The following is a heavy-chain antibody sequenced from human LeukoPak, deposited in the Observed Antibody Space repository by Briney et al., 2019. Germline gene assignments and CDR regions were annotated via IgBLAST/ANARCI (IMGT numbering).Heavy chain of an antibody. CDR3: ARDGEMATILRYFDL. D-gene: IGHD5-24*01. Sequence: SETLSLTCAVYGGSFSGYYWSWIRQPPGKGLEWIGEINHSGSTNYNPSLKSRVTISVDTSKNQFSLKLSSVTAADTAVYYCARDGEMATILRYFDLWGRGTLVTVSS. V-gene: IGHV4-34*01. J-gene: IGHJ2*01. CDR2: INHSGST. CDR1: GGSFSGYY.